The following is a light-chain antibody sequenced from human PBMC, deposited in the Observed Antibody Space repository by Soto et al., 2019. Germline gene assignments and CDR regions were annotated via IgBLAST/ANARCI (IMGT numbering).Light chain of an antibody. V-gene: IGLV2-8*01. Sequence: QSALTQPPSASGSPGQSVTISCTGSSSDVGGYNYVSWYQQHPGKAPKLMIYEVSKRPSGVPDRLSGSKSGNTASLTVSGLQAEDEADYYWSSYGGSNTVVFGGGTELTVL. CDR1: SSDVGGYNY. J-gene: IGLJ2*01. CDR2: EVS. CDR3: SSYGGSNTVV.